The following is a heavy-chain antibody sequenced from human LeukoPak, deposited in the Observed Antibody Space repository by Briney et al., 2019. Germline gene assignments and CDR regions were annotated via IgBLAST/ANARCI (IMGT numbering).Heavy chain of an antibody. CDR1: GFTFDDYA. CDR2: ISWNSGSI. J-gene: IGHJ4*02. D-gene: IGHD6-13*01. Sequence: GRSLRLSCAASGFTFDDYAMHWVRQAPGKGLEWVSGISWNSGSIGYADSVKGRFTISRDNAKNSLYLQMNSLRAKDTALYYCAKDLTAAGKGPADYWGQGTLVTVSS. V-gene: IGHV3-9*01. CDR3: AKDLTAAGKGPADY.